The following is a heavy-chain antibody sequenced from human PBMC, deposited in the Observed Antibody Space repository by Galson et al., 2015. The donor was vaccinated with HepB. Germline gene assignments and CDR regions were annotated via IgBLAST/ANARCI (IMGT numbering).Heavy chain of an antibody. D-gene: IGHD3-16*01. CDR2: ISHDGNK. J-gene: IGHJ4*02. V-gene: IGHV3-30*04. CDR1: GFTFSSYA. Sequence: SLRLSCAASGFTFSSYAMHWVRQAPGKGLEWLAVISHDGNKYYADSVKGRFTVSRDNSKNTLYLQMSSLRPADTAVYYCAPPGGRKYLHSWGQGTLVTVSS. CDR3: APPGGRKYLHS.